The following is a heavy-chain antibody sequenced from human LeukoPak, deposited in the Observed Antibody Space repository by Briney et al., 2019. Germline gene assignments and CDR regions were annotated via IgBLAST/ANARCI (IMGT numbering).Heavy chain of an antibody. Sequence: ASVKVSCKASGGIFSSYAISWVRQAPGQGLEWMGGIIPIFGTANYAQKFQGRVTITTDESTSTAYMELSSLRSEDTAVYYCARDSRRGFGELFYYYYYMDVWGKGTTVNVSS. CDR3: ARDSRRGFGELFYYYYYMDV. J-gene: IGHJ6*03. D-gene: IGHD3-10*01. CDR2: IIPIFGTA. V-gene: IGHV1-69*05. CDR1: GGIFSSYA.